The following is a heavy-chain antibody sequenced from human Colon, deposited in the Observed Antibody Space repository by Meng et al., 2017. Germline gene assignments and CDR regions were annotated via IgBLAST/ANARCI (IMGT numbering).Heavy chain of an antibody. CDR2: IYPGDSDT. Sequence: GGSLRLSWKGSGYSFTSYGIGWMRQMPGKGLEWMGIIYPGDSDTRYSPSFQGQVIISADKSISTDYLQWSSLRAEDTAVYYCAKGVANGKVDWFDTWGQGTQVTVSS. CDR1: GYSFTSYG. J-gene: IGHJ5*02. CDR3: AKGVANGKVDWFDT. D-gene: IGHD2-8*01. V-gene: IGHV5-51*01.